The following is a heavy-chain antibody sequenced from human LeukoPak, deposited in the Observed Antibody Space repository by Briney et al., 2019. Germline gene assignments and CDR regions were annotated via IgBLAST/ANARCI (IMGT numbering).Heavy chain of an antibody. Sequence: PSETLSLTCTVSGGSISRYYWSWIRQPPGKGLEWIGYIYHSGSTYYNPSLKSRVTISVDRSKNQFSLKLSSVTAADTAVYYCARVSPSMTGGFDPWGQGTLVTVSS. CDR1: GGSISRYY. V-gene: IGHV4-59*12. CDR3: ARVSPSMTGGFDP. J-gene: IGHJ5*02. CDR2: IYHSGST.